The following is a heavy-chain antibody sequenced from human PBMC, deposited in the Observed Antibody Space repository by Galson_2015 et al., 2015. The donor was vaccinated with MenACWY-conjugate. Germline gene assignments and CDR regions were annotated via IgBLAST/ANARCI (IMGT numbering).Heavy chain of an antibody. CDR2: INEDGSDK. D-gene: IGHD4-23*01. CDR1: GFRFSSQW. V-gene: IGHV3-7*03. CDR3: ARGGN. Sequence: SLRLSCAASGFRFSSQWLSWVRQAPGKGPECVASINEDGSDKSYKDSVKGRFTISRDNAQNSLSLQMNSLSVEDTAVYYCARGGNWGHGTLVTVSS. J-gene: IGHJ4*01.